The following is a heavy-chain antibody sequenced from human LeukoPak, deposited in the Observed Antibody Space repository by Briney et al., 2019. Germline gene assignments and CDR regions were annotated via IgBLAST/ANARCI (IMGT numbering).Heavy chain of an antibody. V-gene: IGHV3-7*01. CDR3: ARDKGQHSSSGSRFDY. CDR1: GFTFVGYW. J-gene: IGHJ4*02. CDR2: IRKDGGDE. Sequence: PGGSLRLSCEASGFTFVGYWMSWVRQAPGKGLEWVSNIRKDGGDEHYVDSVKGRFTISRDNAKNSVFLQMNSLRAEDTAVYFCARDKGQHSSSGSRFDYWGQGTLVTVYS. D-gene: IGHD3-22*01.